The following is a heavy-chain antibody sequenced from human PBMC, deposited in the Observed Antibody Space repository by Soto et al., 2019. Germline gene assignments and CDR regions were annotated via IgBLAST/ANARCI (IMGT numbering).Heavy chain of an antibody. V-gene: IGHV4-39*01. Sequence: QLQLQESGPGLVKPSETLSLTCTVSGGSISSSSYYWGWIRQPPGKGLEWIGSIYYSGSTYYNPSLKSRVTISVDTSKNQFSLKLSSVTAADTAVYYCVRFLEWYSHIKNNWFDPWGQGTLVTVSS. J-gene: IGHJ5*02. D-gene: IGHD3-3*01. CDR2: IYYSGST. CDR3: VRFLEWYSHIKNNWFDP. CDR1: GGSISSSSYY.